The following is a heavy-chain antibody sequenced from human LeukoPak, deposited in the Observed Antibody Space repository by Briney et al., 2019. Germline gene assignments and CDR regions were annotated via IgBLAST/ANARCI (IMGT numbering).Heavy chain of an antibody. CDR1: GGSFSGYY. J-gene: IGHJ3*02. CDR2: INHNGST. D-gene: IGHD6-19*01. CDR3: ARPIAVAANDAFDI. V-gene: IGHV4-34*01. Sequence: SETLSLTCAVYGGSFSGYYWSWIRQPPGKGLEWIGEINHNGSTNYNSSLKSRVTISVDTSKNQFSLKLSSVAAADTAVYYCARPIAVAANDAFDIWGQGTMVTVSS.